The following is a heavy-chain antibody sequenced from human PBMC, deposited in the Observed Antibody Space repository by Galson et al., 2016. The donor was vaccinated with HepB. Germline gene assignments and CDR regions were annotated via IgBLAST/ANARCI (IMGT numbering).Heavy chain of an antibody. CDR3: AGAWI. J-gene: IGHJ3*02. V-gene: IGHV3-23*01. CDR2: IGGSGGIT. CDR1: GLTFSSTD. Sequence: SLRLSCAVSGLTFSSTDLSWVRQAPGQGLEWVSHIGGSGGITYYADSVRGRFIITRDYSKRTLYLQMNSLRDDDTAVYYCAGAWIWGQGTKVTVSS.